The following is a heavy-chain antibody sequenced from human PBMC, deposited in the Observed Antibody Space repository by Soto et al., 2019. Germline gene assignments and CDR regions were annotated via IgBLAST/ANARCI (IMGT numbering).Heavy chain of an antibody. J-gene: IGHJ3*02. CDR2: IYYSGST. Sequence: SETLSLTCTVSGGSISSSSYYWGWIRQPPGKGLEWIGSIYYSGSTYYNPSLKSRVTISVDTSKNQFSLKLSSVTAAATAVYYCARNVLRFLEWSAATEGAFDIWGQGTMVTVSS. CDR3: ARNVLRFLEWSAATEGAFDI. D-gene: IGHD3-3*01. CDR1: GGSISSSSYY. V-gene: IGHV4-39*01.